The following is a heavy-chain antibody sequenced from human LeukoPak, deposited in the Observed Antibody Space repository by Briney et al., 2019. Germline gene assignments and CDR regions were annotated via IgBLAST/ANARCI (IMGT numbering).Heavy chain of an antibody. CDR3: AKDVEMATIQPYYFDY. Sequence: PGGSLRLSCAASGFTFSSYGMHWVRQAPGKGLEWVAFIRYDGSNKYYADSVKGRFTISRDNSKNTLYLQMNSLRAEDTAVYYCAKDVEMATIQPYYFDYWGQGTLVTVSS. CDR1: GFTFSSYG. D-gene: IGHD5-24*01. V-gene: IGHV3-30*02. CDR2: IRYDGSNK. J-gene: IGHJ4*02.